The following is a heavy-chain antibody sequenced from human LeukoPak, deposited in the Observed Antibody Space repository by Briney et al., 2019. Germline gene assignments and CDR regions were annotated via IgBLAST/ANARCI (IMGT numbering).Heavy chain of an antibody. J-gene: IGHJ4*02. CDR1: GFSLSTSGVG. Sequence: SGPTLVKPTQTLTLTCTFSGFSLSTSGVGVGWIRQPPGKALEWLALIYWDDDKRYSPSLKSRLTITKDTSKNQVVLTMTNMDPVDTATYYCAHSIPGSVYSSSWCAPFDYWGQGTLVTVSS. V-gene: IGHV2-5*02. D-gene: IGHD6-13*01. CDR2: IYWDDDK. CDR3: AHSIPGSVYSSSWCAPFDY.